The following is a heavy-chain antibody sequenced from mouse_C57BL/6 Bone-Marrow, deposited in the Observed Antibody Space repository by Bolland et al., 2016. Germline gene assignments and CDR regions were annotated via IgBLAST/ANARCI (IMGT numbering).Heavy chain of an antibody. Sequence: NYNPSLKNRISITRDTSKNQFFLKLNSVTTEDTATYYCARAGEGYTWFAYWGQGTLV. V-gene: IGHV3-6*01. J-gene: IGHJ3*01. CDR3: ARAGEGYTWFAY.